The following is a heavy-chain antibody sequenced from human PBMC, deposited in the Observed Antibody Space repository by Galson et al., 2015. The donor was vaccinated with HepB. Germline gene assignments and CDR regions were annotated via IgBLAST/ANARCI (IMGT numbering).Heavy chain of an antibody. CDR3: VKEGSWFGGDWFDP. CDR1: GFIFRHHA. D-gene: IGHD3-3*01. Sequence: SLRLSCAGSGFIFRHHAMAWIRQAPGKGLEWVSGINGRGANNSYSDAVKGRFSISRDNSKDTVFLQMDNLRAEDTAVYYCVKEGSWFGGDWFDPWGQGALVTVS. V-gene: IGHV3-23*01. CDR2: INGRGANN. J-gene: IGHJ5*02.